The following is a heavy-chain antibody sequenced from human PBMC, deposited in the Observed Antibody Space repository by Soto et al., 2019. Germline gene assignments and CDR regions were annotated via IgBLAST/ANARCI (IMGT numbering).Heavy chain of an antibody. Sequence: QVQVVQSGAEVKRPGASVKVSCKASGDTFSNFDFNWVRQATGQGPEWMGWMYPNNGQTAYARTFQGRVTMTWNSSTSTAYMELSSLTSEDTAVYYCATMIRGLIHWLDPWGQGTLVIVSS. CDR3: ATMIRGLIHWLDP. D-gene: IGHD3-16*01. CDR2: MYPNNGQT. CDR1: GDTFSNFD. J-gene: IGHJ5*02. V-gene: IGHV1-8*01.